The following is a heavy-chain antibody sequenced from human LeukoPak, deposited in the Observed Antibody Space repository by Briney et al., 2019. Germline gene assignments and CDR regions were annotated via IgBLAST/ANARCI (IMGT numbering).Heavy chain of an antibody. V-gene: IGHV3-21*01. D-gene: IGHD5-18*01. J-gene: IGHJ4*02. CDR1: GFTFSSYS. Sequence: GGSLRLSCAASGFTFSSYSMNWVRQAPGKGLEWVSSISSSSSYIYYADSVKGRFTISRDNAKNSLYLQMNSLRAEDTAVYYCARERGYSYGYSDYWGQGTLVTVSS. CDR3: ARERGYSYGYSDY. CDR2: ISSSSSYI.